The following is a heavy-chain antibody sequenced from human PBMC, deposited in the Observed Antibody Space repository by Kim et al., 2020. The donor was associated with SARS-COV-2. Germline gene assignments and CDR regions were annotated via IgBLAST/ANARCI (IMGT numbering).Heavy chain of an antibody. V-gene: IGHV4-30-2*05. J-gene: IGHJ4*02. CDR3: ARGDGITMIVGGIDY. Sequence: PSRQGRVTISVEASKNQFSLKLSSVTAADTAVYYCARGDGITMIVGGIDYWGQGTLVTVSS. D-gene: IGHD3-22*01.